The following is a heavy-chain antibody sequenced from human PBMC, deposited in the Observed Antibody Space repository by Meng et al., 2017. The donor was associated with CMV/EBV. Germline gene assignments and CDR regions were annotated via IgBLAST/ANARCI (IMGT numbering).Heavy chain of an antibody. Sequence: GQVVELGGCLVKPGGSLRRACAASGFSFSDAWMSWVRQAPEKWREWVGRIKSKTDGGTTDYAAPVNGRFAISRDDSKNTLYLQMNSLKTEDTAVYYCTGIAAGWGQGTLVTVSS. CDR3: TGIAAG. CDR2: IKSKTDGGTT. D-gene: IGHD6-13*01. CDR1: GFSFSDAW. J-gene: IGHJ4*02. V-gene: IGHV3-15*01.